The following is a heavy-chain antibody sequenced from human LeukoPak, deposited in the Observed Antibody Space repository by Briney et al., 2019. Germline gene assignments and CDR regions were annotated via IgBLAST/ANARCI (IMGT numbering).Heavy chain of an antibody. CDR2: IYYSGST. CDR3: ARYYDILTGYQTFDY. Sequence: PSETLSLTCTVSVGSISSSSYYWGWIRQPPGKGLGWMGSIYYSGSTYYNPSLKSRVTISVDTSKNQFSLKLSSVTAADTAVYYCARYYDILTGYQTFDYWGQGTLVTVSS. D-gene: IGHD3-9*01. J-gene: IGHJ4*02. V-gene: IGHV4-39*01. CDR1: VGSISSSSYY.